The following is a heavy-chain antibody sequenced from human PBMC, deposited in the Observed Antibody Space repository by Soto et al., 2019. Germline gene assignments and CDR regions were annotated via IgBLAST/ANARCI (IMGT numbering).Heavy chain of an antibody. CDR3: ARSTVCGGDCYNHFAY. Sequence: GGSLRLSCAASGFTFSSYAMHWVRQAPGKGLEWVAVISYDGSNKYYADSVKGRFTISRDNSKNTLYLQMNSLRAEDTAVYYCARSTVCGGDCYNHFAYWGQGTLVTVSS. CDR1: GFTFSSYA. D-gene: IGHD2-21*02. V-gene: IGHV3-30-3*01. J-gene: IGHJ4*02. CDR2: ISYDGSNK.